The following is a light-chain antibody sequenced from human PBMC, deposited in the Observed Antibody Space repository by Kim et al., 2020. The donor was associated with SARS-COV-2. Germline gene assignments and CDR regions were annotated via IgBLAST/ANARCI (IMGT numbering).Light chain of an antibody. CDR3: QQYNSYSQT. CDR2: KAS. CDR1: QSISSW. V-gene: IGKV1-5*03. J-gene: IGKJ2*01. Sequence: SASVGDRVTITCRASQSISSWLAWYQQKPGKAPKLLIYKASSLERGVPSRFSGSGSGTEFTLTISSLQPDDFATYYCQQYNSYSQTFGQGTKL.